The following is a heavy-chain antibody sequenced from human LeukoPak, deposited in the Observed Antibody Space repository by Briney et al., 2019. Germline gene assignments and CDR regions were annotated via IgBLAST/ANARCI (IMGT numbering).Heavy chain of an antibody. CDR2: ISYDGSNK. V-gene: IGHV3-30*18. D-gene: IGHD6-13*01. Sequence: GGSLRLSCAASGFTFSSYGMHWVRQAPGKGLEWVAVISYDGSNKYYADSVRGRFTISRDNSKNTLYLQMNSLRAEDTAVYYCAKDGFWYSSSWSFECYGMDVWGQGTTVTVSS. CDR3: AKDGFWYSSSWSFECYGMDV. CDR1: GFTFSSYG. J-gene: IGHJ6*02.